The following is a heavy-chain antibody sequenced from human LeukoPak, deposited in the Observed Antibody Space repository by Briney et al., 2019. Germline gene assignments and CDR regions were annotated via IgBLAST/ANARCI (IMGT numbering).Heavy chain of an antibody. CDR3: ARSEYSSGRSFDY. CDR2: MYHSGSA. CDR1: GYSISSGYY. D-gene: IGHD6-19*01. Sequence: SETLSLTCAVSGYSISSGYYWGWIRQPPGKGLEWIGHMYHSGSAYYNPSLRSRVTISLDTSQNQFSLKLSSLTAADTAVYYCARSEYSSGRSFDYWGQGTLVTVSS. J-gene: IGHJ4*02. V-gene: IGHV4-38-2*01.